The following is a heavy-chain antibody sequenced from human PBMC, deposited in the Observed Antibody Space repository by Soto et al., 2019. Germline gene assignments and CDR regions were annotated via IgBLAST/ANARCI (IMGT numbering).Heavy chain of an antibody. CDR2: ISYDGSNK. V-gene: IGHV3-30*18. J-gene: IGHJ4*02. CDR3: AKDVRDGDNSSGWPIQRI. D-gene: IGHD6-19*01. CDR1: GFTFSSYD. Sequence: GGSLRLSCAASGFTFSSYDMHWVRQAPGKGLEWVAVISYDGSNKYYADSVKGRFTISRDNSTNTLYLQMNSLRAEDTAVYYCAKDVRDGDNSSGWPIQRIWGQGTLATVSS.